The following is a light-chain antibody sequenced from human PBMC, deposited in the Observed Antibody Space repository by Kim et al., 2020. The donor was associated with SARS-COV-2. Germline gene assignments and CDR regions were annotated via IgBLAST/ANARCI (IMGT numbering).Light chain of an antibody. J-gene: IGLJ1*01. V-gene: IGLV1-47*01. CDR2: RNN. CDR3: AAWDDSLSVYV. Sequence: ELTQPPSASGTPGQRVTISCSGSSSNIGTNYVYWYQQLPGTAPKLLIYRNNQRPSGVPDRFSGSKSGTSASLAISGLRSEDEADYYCAAWDDSLSVYVFGPGTKVTVL. CDR1: SSNIGTNY.